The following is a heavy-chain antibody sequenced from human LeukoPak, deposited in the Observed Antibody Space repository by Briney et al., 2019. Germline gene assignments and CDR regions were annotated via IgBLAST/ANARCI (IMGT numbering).Heavy chain of an antibody. Sequence: GGSLRLSCAASGFTFSTYWMHWVRQAPGKGLVWVSRIDHDGINTYYADSVKGRFTISRDNAKNTLYLQMKSLRAEDTAVYYCARVRSDYNPGAIDYWGQGTLVTVSS. D-gene: IGHD4-11*01. J-gene: IGHJ4*02. CDR2: IDHDGINT. V-gene: IGHV3-74*01. CDR3: ARVRSDYNPGAIDY. CDR1: GFTFSTYW.